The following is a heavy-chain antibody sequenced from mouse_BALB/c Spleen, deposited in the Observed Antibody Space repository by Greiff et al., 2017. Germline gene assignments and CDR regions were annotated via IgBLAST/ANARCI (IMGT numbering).Heavy chain of an antibody. J-gene: IGHJ1*01. CDR2: ISYSGST. D-gene: IGHD1-1*01. CDR3: ARRYGSSDGYFDV. CDR1: GYSITSDYA. Sequence: EVQLVESGPGLVKPSQSLSLTCTVTGYSITSDYAWNWIRQFPGNKLEWMGYISYSGSTSYNPSLKSRISITRDTSKNQFFLQLNSVTTEDTATYYCARRYGSSDGYFDVWGAGTTVTVSS. V-gene: IGHV3-2*02.